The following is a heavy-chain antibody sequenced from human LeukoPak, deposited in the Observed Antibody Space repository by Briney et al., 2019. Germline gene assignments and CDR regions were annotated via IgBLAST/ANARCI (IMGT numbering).Heavy chain of an antibody. V-gene: IGHV4-4*07. J-gene: IGHJ6*03. CDR1: GGSISSYY. D-gene: IGHD2-21*01. CDR3: ASLYCGGDCYKNYYYYYMDV. CDR2: IYTSGST. Sequence: PSETLSLTCTVSGGSISSYYWSWIRQPAGKGLEWIGRIYTSGSTNYNPSLKSRVTMSVDTSKNQFSLKLSSVTAADTAVYYCASLYCGGDCYKNYYYYYMDVWDKGTTVTVSS.